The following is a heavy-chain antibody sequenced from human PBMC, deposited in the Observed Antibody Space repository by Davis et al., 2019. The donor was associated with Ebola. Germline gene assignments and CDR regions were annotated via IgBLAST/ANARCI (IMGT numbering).Heavy chain of an antibody. CDR1: GFPFSVYF. CDR2: SRNKENRYST. D-gene: IGHD1/OR15-1a*01. Sequence: PGGSLRLSCAASGFPFSVYFMDWVRLPPGKGLEWVGLSRNKENRYSTEYAASVKGRFTISRDDSKNLLYLEMNGLRTEDTAVYYCVTENWHRFESWGQGTLVTVSS. CDR3: VTENWHRFES. J-gene: IGHJ4*02. V-gene: IGHV3-72*01.